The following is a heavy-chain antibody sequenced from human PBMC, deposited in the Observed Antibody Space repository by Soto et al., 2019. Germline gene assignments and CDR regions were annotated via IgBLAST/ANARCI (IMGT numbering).Heavy chain of an antibody. CDR1: GFTFSSYA. CDR2: VSGGGGST. CDR3: AKPLVTSLYSSSSYSFDY. J-gene: IGHJ4*02. Sequence: VQLLESGGGLVQPGGSLRLSCAASGFTFSSYAMSWVRQAPGKGLEWVSAVSGGGGSTYYADSVKGRFTISRDNSKNTLSLQINSLRAEDTAVYYCAKPLVTSLYSSSSYSFDYWGQGTLVTVSS. D-gene: IGHD3-9*01. V-gene: IGHV3-23*01.